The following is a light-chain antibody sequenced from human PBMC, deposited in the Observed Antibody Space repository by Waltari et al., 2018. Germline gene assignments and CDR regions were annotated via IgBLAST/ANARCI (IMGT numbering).Light chain of an antibody. CDR2: EVS. J-gene: IGLJ2*01. Sequence: QSALTQPASVSGSPGQSITISCTGTSSDVGGYNSASWYQQHPGKAPKLMIYEVSNRPSGVSNRFSGSKSGNTASLTISGLQAEDEADYYCSSYTSSSTSVVFGGGTKLTVL. V-gene: IGLV2-14*01. CDR3: SSYTSSSTSVV. CDR1: SSDVGGYNS.